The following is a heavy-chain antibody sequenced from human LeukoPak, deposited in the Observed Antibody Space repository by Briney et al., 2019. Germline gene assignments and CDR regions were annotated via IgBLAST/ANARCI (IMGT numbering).Heavy chain of an antibody. Sequence: GGSLRLSCAASDFTFSRYSMNWFRQAPGEGLEWVSSISSGGHNIFYADPVKGRFTISRDNAKNSLYLQMNSLSVEDTAVYYCARHGDGFYHGMDVWGQGTTVTVSS. D-gene: IGHD4-17*01. J-gene: IGHJ6*01. V-gene: IGHV3-21*01. CDR2: ISSGGHNI. CDR3: ARHGDGFYHGMDV. CDR1: DFTFSRYS.